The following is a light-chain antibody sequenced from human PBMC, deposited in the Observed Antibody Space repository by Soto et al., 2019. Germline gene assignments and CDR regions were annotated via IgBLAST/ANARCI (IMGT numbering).Light chain of an antibody. CDR1: QSISSY. J-gene: IGKJ4*01. CDR2: AAS. V-gene: IGKV1-39*01. Sequence: DIQITQSPSSLSASLGYIVTITFRASQSISSYLNWYQQKPGKAPKLLIYAASSLQSGVPSRFSGSGSGTDFTLTISSLQPEDFATYYCQQSYSTPLTFGGGTKVDIK. CDR3: QQSYSTPLT.